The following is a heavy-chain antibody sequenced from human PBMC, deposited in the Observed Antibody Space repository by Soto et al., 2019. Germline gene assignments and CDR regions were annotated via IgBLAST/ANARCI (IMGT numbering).Heavy chain of an antibody. D-gene: IGHD4-17*01. Sequence: GGSLRLSCAASGFTVSSNYMSWVRQAPGKGLEWVSVIYSGGSTYYADSVKGRFTISRHNSKNTLYLQMNSLRAEDTAVYYCARTANDYGDPNYYFDYWGQGTLVTVSS. J-gene: IGHJ4*02. CDR3: ARTANDYGDPNYYFDY. CDR2: IYSGGST. CDR1: GFTVSSNY. V-gene: IGHV3-53*04.